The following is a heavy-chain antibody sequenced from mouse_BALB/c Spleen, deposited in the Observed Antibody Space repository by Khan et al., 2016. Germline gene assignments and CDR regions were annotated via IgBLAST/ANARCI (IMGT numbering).Heavy chain of an antibody. CDR1: GYTFTDYA. CDR2: ISTYNGNT. D-gene: IGHD1-2*01. CDR3: VIITTRAMDY. V-gene: IGHV1S137*01. J-gene: IGHJ4*01. Sequence: QVQLKESGPEVVRPGVSVKISCKGSGYTFTDYAMHWVKQSHAKSLEWIGVISTYNGNTNYNQKFKGKATMTVDKSSSTAYMELARLTSEDSASYYCVIITTRAMDYWGQGTSVTVSS.